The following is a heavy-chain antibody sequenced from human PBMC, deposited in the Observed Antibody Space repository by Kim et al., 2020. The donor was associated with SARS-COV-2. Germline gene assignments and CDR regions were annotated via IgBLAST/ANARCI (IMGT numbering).Heavy chain of an antibody. CDR2: ISSSSSYT. J-gene: IGHJ4*02. CDR1: GFTFSDYY. Sequence: AGSLRLSCAASGFTFSDYYMSWIRQAPGKGLEWVSYISSSSSYTNYADSVKGRFTISRDNAKNSLYLQMNSLRAEDTAVYYCARYYDILTGRRGKDYFDYWGQGTLVTVSS. V-gene: IGHV3-11*03. D-gene: IGHD3-9*01. CDR3: ARYYDILTGRRGKDYFDY.